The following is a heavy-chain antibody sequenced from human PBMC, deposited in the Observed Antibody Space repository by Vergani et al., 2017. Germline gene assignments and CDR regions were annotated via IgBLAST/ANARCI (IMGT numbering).Heavy chain of an antibody. J-gene: IGHJ6*02. CDR1: GGSISSGDYY. Sequence: QVQLQESGPGLVKPSQTLSLTCTVSGGSISSGDYYWSWIRQPPGKGLEWIGYIYYSGITYYTPSLKSRVTISVDTSKNRFSLKLSSVTAADTAVYYCARVRRDDSSGYYYYYGMDVWGQGTTVTVSS. CDR3: ARVRRDDSSGYYYYYGMDV. D-gene: IGHD3-22*01. CDR2: IYYSGIT. V-gene: IGHV4-30-4*01.